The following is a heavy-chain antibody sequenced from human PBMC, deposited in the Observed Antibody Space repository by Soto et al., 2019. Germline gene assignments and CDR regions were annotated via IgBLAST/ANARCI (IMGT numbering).Heavy chain of an antibody. J-gene: IGHJ4*02. CDR2: IKQDGSEK. D-gene: IGHD2-21*01. CDR1: GFTFSTFW. Sequence: GGSLRLSCAASGFTFSTFWMTWVRQAPGKGLEWVANIKQDGSEKYYVDSVKGRLTISRDNANNFLYLQMSSLRAEDTAMYYCMRSYSYWGQGTLVTVSS. CDR3: MRSYSY. V-gene: IGHV3-7*03.